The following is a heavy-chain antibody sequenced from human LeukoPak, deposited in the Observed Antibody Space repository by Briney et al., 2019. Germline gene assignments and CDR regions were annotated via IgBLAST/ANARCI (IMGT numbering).Heavy chain of an antibody. V-gene: IGHV3-48*04. J-gene: IGHJ4*02. CDR1: GLTFSSYS. CDR2: ISSSSSTI. CDR3: ARDLGYSYGHYYFDY. Sequence: GRSLRLSCVASGLTFSSYSMNWVRQAPGKGLEWVSYISSSSSTIYYADSVKGRFTISRDNAKNSLYLQTNSLRAEDTAIYYCARDLGYSYGHYYFDYWGQGTLVTVSS. D-gene: IGHD5-18*01.